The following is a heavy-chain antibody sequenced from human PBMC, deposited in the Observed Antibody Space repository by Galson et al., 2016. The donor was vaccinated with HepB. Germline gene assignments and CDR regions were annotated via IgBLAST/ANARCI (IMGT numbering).Heavy chain of an antibody. CDR2: ISSSSTTT. V-gene: IGHV3-23*01. D-gene: IGHD3-3*01. CDR1: GFTFSTYA. CDR3: AKWHSFWSGYNICFDY. Sequence: SLRLSCAASGFTFSTYAMSWVRQAPGKGLEWVSGISSSSTTTYYADSVKGRFTISRDNSKNTLYLQLNSLRAEDTAVYYRAKWHSFWSGYNICFDYWGQGTLVTVSS. J-gene: IGHJ4*02.